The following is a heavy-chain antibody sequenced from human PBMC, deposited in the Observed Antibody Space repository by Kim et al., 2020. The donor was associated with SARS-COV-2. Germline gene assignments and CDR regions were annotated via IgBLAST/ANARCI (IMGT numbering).Heavy chain of an antibody. D-gene: IGHD3-3*01. CDR3: ARDGFGVVTHYYYYGMDV. Sequence: GGSLRLSCAASGFTFSSYWMSWVRQAPGKGLEWVANIKQDGSEKYYVDSVKGRFTISRDNAKNSLYLQMNSLRAEDTAVYYCARDGFGVVTHYYYYGMDVWGQGTTVTVSS. V-gene: IGHV3-7*03. CDR1: GFTFSSYW. CDR2: IKQDGSEK. J-gene: IGHJ6*02.